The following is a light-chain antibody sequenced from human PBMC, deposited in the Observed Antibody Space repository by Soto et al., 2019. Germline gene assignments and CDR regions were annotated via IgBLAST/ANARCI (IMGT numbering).Light chain of an antibody. Sequence: DIQMTQSPSSLSASVGDRVTITCRASQTIIFYLNWYQQKPGKAPKLLIYAASTLQSGVPSRFSGSGSGTDFTLTISSLQPEDVATYYCQKYNSALLTFGQGTRLEIK. CDR1: QTIIFY. J-gene: IGKJ5*01. V-gene: IGKV1-27*01. CDR2: AAS. CDR3: QKYNSALLT.